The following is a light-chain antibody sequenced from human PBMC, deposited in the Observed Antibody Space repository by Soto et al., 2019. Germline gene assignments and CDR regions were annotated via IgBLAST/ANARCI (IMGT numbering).Light chain of an antibody. Sequence: DIQMTQSPSSLFASVGDRVTITCRASQTITNYLNWYQQKPGKAPKLLIYAASTLLSGVPSRFTGGGSGTDFTLTIDSLQPEDFATHFCQQSYSSPWTFGQGTKVEI. CDR3: QQSYSSPWT. CDR1: QTITNY. CDR2: AAS. V-gene: IGKV1-39*01. J-gene: IGKJ1*01.